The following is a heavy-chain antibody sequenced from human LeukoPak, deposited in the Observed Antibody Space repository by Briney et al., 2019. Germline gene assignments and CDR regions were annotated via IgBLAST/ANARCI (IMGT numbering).Heavy chain of an antibody. CDR3: AKAKRRWAAWSAFDY. Sequence: PGGSLRLSCAASGFTFSSYAMSWVRQAPGKGLEWVSAISGSGGSTYYADSVKGRFTISRDNSKNTLYPQMNSLRAEDTAVYYCAKAKRRWAAWSAFDYWGQGTLVTVSS. CDR1: GFTFSSYA. D-gene: IGHD3-3*01. V-gene: IGHV3-23*01. CDR2: ISGSGGST. J-gene: IGHJ4*02.